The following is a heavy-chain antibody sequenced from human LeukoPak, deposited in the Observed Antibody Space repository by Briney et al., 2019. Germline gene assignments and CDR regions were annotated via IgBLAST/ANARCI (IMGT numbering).Heavy chain of an antibody. CDR2: INPNSGGI. Sequence: ASVRVSCKASGYTFTGYYMHWVRQAPGQGLEWMGWINPNSGGINYAQKFQGRVTMTRDTSISTAYMELSRLRSDDTAVYYCARGITIFGVVIYFDYWGQGTLVTVSS. CDR3: ARGITIFGVVIYFDY. CDR1: GYTFTGYY. V-gene: IGHV1-2*02. J-gene: IGHJ4*02. D-gene: IGHD3-3*01.